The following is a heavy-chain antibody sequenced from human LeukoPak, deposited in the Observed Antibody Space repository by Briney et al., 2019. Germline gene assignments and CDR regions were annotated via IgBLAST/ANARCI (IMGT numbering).Heavy chain of an antibody. CDR3: ARDRGRYYGGDCYSFDFDY. CDR2: ISSSSSYI. D-gene: IGHD2-21*02. J-gene: IGHJ4*02. CDR1: GFTFSIYK. V-gene: IGHV3-21*01. Sequence: GSLRLSCAASGFTFSIYKMNWVRQAPGKGLEWVSSISSSSSYIYYADSVKGRFTISRDNAKNSLYLQMNSLRAEDTAVYYCARDRGRYYGGDCYSFDFDYWGQGTLVTVSS.